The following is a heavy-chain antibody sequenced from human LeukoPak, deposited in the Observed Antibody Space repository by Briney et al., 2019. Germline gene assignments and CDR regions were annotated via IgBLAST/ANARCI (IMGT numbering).Heavy chain of an antibody. J-gene: IGHJ3*02. D-gene: IGHD3-10*01. Sequence: SQTLSLTCAISGDSVSNNDASWHWIRQSPSRGLEWLGRTSYRSRWYNDYAGSVKSRITINPDTPKNQFSLQLNSVTPEDTAVYYCAREPRRTPGRLSAFDIWGQGTMVTVSS. CDR2: TSYRSRWYN. V-gene: IGHV6-1*01. CDR1: GDSVSNNDAS. CDR3: AREPRRTPGRLSAFDI.